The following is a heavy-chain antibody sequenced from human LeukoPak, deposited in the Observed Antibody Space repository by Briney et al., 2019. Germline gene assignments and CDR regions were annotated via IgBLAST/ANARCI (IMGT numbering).Heavy chain of an antibody. D-gene: IGHD3-10*01. Sequence: GGSLRLSCAASGFTFSSYGMHWVRQAPGKGLEWVAVIWYDGSNKYYADSVKGRFTISRDNAKNSLYLQMNSLRAEDTAVYYCARGLHLWFGAPLLWGQGTLVTVSS. J-gene: IGHJ4*02. CDR1: GFTFSSYG. V-gene: IGHV3-33*01. CDR2: IWYDGSNK. CDR3: ARGLHLWFGAPLL.